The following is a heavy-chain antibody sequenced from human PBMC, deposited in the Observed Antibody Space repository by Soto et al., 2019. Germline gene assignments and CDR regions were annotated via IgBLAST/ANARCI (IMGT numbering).Heavy chain of an antibody. D-gene: IGHD6-25*01. CDR1: GFTVSNNY. CDR3: AAQRGGGGY. J-gene: IGHJ4*02. Sequence: EVQLVESGGGLIQPGGSLRLSCAVSGFTVSNNYMSWVRQAPGKGLEGVSVIYSGGYTAYGDPVKGRFTISRDNSKNTSFLQRNSRGADATAVYFGAAQRGGGGYWGQGTLVTVSS. V-gene: IGHV3-53*01. CDR2: IYSGGYT.